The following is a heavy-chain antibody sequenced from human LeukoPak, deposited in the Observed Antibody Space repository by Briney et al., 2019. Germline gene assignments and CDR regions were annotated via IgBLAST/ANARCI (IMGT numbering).Heavy chain of an antibody. D-gene: IGHD3-3*01. CDR1: GFMFSNYW. CDR2: IKQDGSEK. V-gene: IGHV3-7*01. Sequence: PGGSLRLSCAASGFMFSNYWMSWVRQVPGKGLEWVANIKQDGSEKYYVDSVKGRFTISRDNAKNSLYLQMNSLRVEDTAVYYCARGSTWRFLEWFTFDYWGQGTLVTVSS. CDR3: ARGSTWRFLEWFTFDY. J-gene: IGHJ4*02.